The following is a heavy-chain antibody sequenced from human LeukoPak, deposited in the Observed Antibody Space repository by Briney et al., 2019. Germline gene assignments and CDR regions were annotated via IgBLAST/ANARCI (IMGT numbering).Heavy chain of an antibody. J-gene: IGHJ4*02. CDR1: GYTFTSYD. Sequence: ASVNASSTHSGYTFTSYDINWVPQAAGQGLEWMGWMNPNSGNTGYAQKFQGRVTITSNTSISTAYMELSSLRSEDTAVYYCARDNDSRDPPHFDYWGQGTLVTVSS. D-gene: IGHD3-16*01. V-gene: IGHV1-8*03. CDR3: ARDNDSRDPPHFDY. CDR2: MNPNSGNT.